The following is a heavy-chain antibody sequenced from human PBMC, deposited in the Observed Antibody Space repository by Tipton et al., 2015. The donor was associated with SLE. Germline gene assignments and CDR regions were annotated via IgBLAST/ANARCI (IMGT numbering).Heavy chain of an antibody. D-gene: IGHD2-15*01. V-gene: IGHV4-39*01. Sequence: GLVKPSETLSLTCTVSGASIGSSPYYWGWIRQPPGKGMEWIGSISSTGRTNYNPSLKSRVTISVDTSKNHFSLKLNSVTAADTAVYYCARHRSWSYFDYWGQGTLVTVSS. J-gene: IGHJ4*02. CDR2: ISSTGRT. CDR3: ARHRSWSYFDY. CDR1: GASIGSSPYY.